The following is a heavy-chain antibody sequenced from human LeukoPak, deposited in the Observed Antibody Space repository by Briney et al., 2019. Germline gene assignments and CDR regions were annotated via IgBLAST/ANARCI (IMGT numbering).Heavy chain of an antibody. D-gene: IGHD6-19*01. Sequence: ASVKVSCKASGYTFTGYYLHWVRQAPGQGLEWMGWINPNSGNTGYAQKFQGRVTITRNTSISTAYMELSSLRSEDTAVYYCARGMGSGWNYYYYMDVWGKGTTVTVSS. J-gene: IGHJ6*03. CDR3: ARGMGSGWNYYYYMDV. CDR1: GYTFTGYY. V-gene: IGHV1-8*03. CDR2: INPNSGNT.